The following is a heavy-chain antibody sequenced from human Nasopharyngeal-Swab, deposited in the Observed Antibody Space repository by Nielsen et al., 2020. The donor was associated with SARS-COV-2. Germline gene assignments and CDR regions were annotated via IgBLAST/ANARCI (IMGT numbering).Heavy chain of an antibody. Sequence: GESPKLFCADSGFNFNTSWMTWVRQAPGKGLEWVANINPDGSEKNYVDSVKGRFTISRDNAESSLYLHMKSLRGDDTAVYYCAHYASAAYWGQGTLVTVSS. D-gene: IGHD2-2*01. CDR3: AHYASAAY. CDR2: INPDGSEK. V-gene: IGHV3-7*03. CDR1: GFNFNTSW. J-gene: IGHJ4*02.